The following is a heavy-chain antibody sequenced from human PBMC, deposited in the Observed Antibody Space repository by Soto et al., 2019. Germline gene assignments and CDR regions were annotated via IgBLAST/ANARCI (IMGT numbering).Heavy chain of an antibody. CDR2: ISSSSSYI. CDR3: ARDQSSRDYGDYVGNYFDY. J-gene: IGHJ4*02. V-gene: IGHV3-21*01. D-gene: IGHD4-17*01. Sequence: GGSLRLSCAASGFTFSSYSMNWVRQAPGKGLEWVSSISSSSSYIYYGESVKVRFTISRENAKNSLYLQMNSLRAEDTAVYYCARDQSSRDYGDYVGNYFDYWGPGTLVTVSS. CDR1: GFTFSSYS.